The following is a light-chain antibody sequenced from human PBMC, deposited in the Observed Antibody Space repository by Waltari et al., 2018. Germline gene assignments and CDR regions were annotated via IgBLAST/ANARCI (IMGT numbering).Light chain of an antibody. CDR3: SSYTSSRTHV. Sequence: QSALAQPASVSGSPGQSITISCTGASSDIGEYHYVSWYQQHRGKAPNLMIYAVTKRPSGVSTRFSGSKSDNTASLTISGLQADDEADYYCSSYTSSRTHVFGTGTEVTVL. J-gene: IGLJ1*01. V-gene: IGLV2-14*03. CDR1: SSDIGEYHY. CDR2: AVT.